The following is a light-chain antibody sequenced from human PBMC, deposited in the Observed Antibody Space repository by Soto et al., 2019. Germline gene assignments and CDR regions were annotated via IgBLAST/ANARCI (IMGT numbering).Light chain of an antibody. CDR1: QSVSSR. CDR2: GAS. V-gene: IGKV3-15*01. Sequence: EIVMTQSPGTLSLSPGERATLSCRASQSVSSRLAWYQQKPGQAPRLLIYGASTRATGIPARFSGSGSGTEFTLTISSLQSEDFAVYYCQQNNNWPPITFGQGTRLEIK. J-gene: IGKJ5*01. CDR3: QQNNNWPPIT.